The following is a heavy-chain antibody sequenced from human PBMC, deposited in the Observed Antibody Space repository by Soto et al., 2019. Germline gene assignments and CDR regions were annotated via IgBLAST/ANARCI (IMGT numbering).Heavy chain of an antibody. CDR3: AITYCRDNSCPRDFDF. D-gene: IGHD2-21*01. CDR2: FIPILDMA. V-gene: IGHV1-69*02. Sequence: QVQVVQSGAELKKPESSVKVSCKPSGGTFNTYTVNWVRLAPGHGLEWMGRFIPILDMANYAQKFQDRVTITADRSTFTAYMELNSLTSDETAVYYCAITYCRDNSCPRDFDFWGPGTRVTVSS. J-gene: IGHJ4*02. CDR1: GGTFNTYT.